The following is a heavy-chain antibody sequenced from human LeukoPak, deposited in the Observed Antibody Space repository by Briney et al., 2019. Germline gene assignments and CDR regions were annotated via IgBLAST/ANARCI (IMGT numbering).Heavy chain of an antibody. J-gene: IGHJ4*02. V-gene: IGHV3-23*01. CDR2: IDRSGDDT. D-gene: IGHD7-27*01. CDR3: AKGGDELDY. CDR1: GFTFSRHA. Sequence: GGSLRLSCAASGFTFSRHAMRWVRQAPGRGLEGVSTIDRSGDDTYYRDSVRGRFTISRDNSKSTLYLQMYSLRAEDTAIYYCAKGGDELDYWGQGTLVTVSS.